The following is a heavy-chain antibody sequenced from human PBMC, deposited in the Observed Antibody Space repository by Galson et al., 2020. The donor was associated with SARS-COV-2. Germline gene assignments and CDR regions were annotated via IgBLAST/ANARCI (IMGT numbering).Heavy chain of an antibody. D-gene: IGHD3-3*01. CDR3: ARDRGTIFGVVTVNDAFDV. Sequence: SETLSLTCAVYGGSFSGYYWSWIRQPPGKGLEWIGEIYHTGSTNYNPSLKSRVTISVDTSKNQFSLKLSSVTAADTAVYYWARDRGTIFGVVTVNDAFDVWGQGTMVTVSS. J-gene: IGHJ3*01. CDR2: IYHTGST. CDR1: GGSFSGYY. V-gene: IGHV4-34*01.